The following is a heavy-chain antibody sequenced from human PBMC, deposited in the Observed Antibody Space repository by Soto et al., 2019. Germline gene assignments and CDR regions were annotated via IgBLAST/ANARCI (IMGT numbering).Heavy chain of an antibody. D-gene: IGHD3-22*01. Sequence: QVQLVQSGAEVKKPGASVKVSCKASGYTFTSYDITWVRQATGQGLEWLGWMNPNSGNTGYAQKFQGRVTMTRNTSISTAYMELSSLRSEDTAVYYCARGNEVVVITNAFDIWGQGTMVTVSS. V-gene: IGHV1-8*01. J-gene: IGHJ3*02. CDR2: MNPNSGNT. CDR1: GYTFTSYD. CDR3: ARGNEVVVITNAFDI.